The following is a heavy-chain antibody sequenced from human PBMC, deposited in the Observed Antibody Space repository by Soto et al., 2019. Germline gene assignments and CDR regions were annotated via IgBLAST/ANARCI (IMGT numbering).Heavy chain of an antibody. D-gene: IGHD6-6*01. J-gene: IGHJ6*02. Sequence: SVKVSCKASGCTFSSYAISWVRQAPGQGLEWMGGIIPIFGTANYAQKFQGRVTITADESTSTAYMELSSLRSEDTAVYYCARGRWIADRFAYYYGMDVWGQGTTVTVSS. CDR2: IIPIFGTA. V-gene: IGHV1-69*13. CDR1: GCTFSSYA. CDR3: ARGRWIADRFAYYYGMDV.